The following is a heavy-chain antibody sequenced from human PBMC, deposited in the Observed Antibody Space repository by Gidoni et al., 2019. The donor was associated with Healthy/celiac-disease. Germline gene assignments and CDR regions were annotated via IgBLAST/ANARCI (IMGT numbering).Heavy chain of an antibody. CDR3: ARDLSLGLSSGSNGMDV. J-gene: IGHJ6*02. CDR2: INPSGGST. D-gene: IGHD3-10*01. V-gene: IGHV1-46*01. Sequence: QVQLVQSGAEVKKPGASVKVSCKASGYTFTSYYMHWVRQAPGQGLEWMGIINPSGGSTSYAQKFQGRVTMARDTSTSTVYMELSSLRSEDTAVYYCARDLSLGLSSGSNGMDVWGQGTTVTVSS. CDR1: GYTFTSYY.